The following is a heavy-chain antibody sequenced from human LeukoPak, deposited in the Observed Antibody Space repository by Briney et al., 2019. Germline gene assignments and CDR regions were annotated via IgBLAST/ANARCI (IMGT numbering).Heavy chain of an antibody. CDR2: IYYSGST. D-gene: IGHD2-8*01. CDR3: ARASNPFDY. Sequence: SETLSLTCTVSGDSISSGSYFWGWIRQPPGKSLGWIGNIYYSGSTYYNPSLKSRVTISLDTSKSQFYLKLNSVTAADTAVYYCARASNPFDYWGQGTLVTVSS. J-gene: IGHJ4*02. CDR1: GDSISSGSYF. V-gene: IGHV4-39*01.